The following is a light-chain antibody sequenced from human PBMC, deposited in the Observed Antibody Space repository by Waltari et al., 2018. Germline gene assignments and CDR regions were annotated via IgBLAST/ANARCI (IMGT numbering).Light chain of an antibody. J-gene: IGLJ2*01. V-gene: IGLV2-14*03. CDR2: DVS. Sequence: HSALTQPASVSGSPGQSITISFPGTSRDVVGYNSVSWYQQHPGKAPKLMIFDVSNRPSGVSNRFSGSKSGNTASLTVSGLQAEDEADYYCSSYISSDTLELFGGGTSLTVL. CDR3: SSYISSDTLEL. CDR1: SRDVVGYNS.